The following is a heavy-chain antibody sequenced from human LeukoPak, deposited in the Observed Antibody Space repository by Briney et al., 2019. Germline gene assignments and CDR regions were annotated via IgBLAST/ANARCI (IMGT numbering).Heavy chain of an antibody. J-gene: IGHJ3*02. D-gene: IGHD3-22*01. Sequence: SETLSLTCTVSGGSISSYYWSWIRQPAGKGLEWIGRIYTSGSTNYNPSLKSRVTMSVDTSKNQFSLKLSSVTAADTAVYYCAREYYYDSSGLRAFDIWGQGTMVTVSS. CDR2: IYTSGST. V-gene: IGHV4-4*07. CDR3: AREYYYDSSGLRAFDI. CDR1: GGSISSYY.